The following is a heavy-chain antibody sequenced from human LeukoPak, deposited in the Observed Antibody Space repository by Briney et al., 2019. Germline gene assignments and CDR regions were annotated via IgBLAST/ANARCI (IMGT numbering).Heavy chain of an antibody. D-gene: IGHD6-13*01. Sequence: GASVKVSCKASGGTFSSYAISWVRQAPGQGLEWMGIINPSGGSTSYAQKFQGRVTMTRDTSTSTVYMELSSLRSEDTAVYYCARGARIAAGGNLDPWGQGTLVTVSS. CDR3: ARGARIAAGGNLDP. J-gene: IGHJ5*02. CDR1: GGTFSSYA. V-gene: IGHV1-46*01. CDR2: INPSGGST.